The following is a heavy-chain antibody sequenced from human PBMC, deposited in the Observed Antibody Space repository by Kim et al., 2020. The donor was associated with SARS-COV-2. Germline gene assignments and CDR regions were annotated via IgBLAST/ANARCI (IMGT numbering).Heavy chain of an antibody. J-gene: IGHJ5*02. CDR2: IYYSGST. D-gene: IGHD3-3*01. CDR3: ARPRGIFGAKGWFDP. CDR1: GGSISSSSYY. V-gene: IGHV4-39*01. Sequence: SETLSLTCTVSGGSISSSSYYWGWIRQPPGKGLEWIGSIYYSGSTYYNPSLKSRVTISVDTSKNQFSLKLSSVTAADTAVYYCARPRGIFGAKGWFDPWGQGTLVTVSS.